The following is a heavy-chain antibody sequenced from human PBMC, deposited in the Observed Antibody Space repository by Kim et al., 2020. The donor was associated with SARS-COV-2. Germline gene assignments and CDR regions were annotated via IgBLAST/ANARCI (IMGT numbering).Heavy chain of an antibody. J-gene: IGHJ4*02. CDR2: IYPGDSDT. Sequence: GESLKISCKGSGYSFNFYWIGWVRQMPGKGLEWMGIIYPGDSDTRYSPSFQGQVTISADKSIATASLQWSSLKASDTAIYYCARGVTTRGAYYFDSWGQGTLVTVSS. CDR3: ARGVTTRGAYYFDS. CDR1: GYSFNFYW. V-gene: IGHV5-51*01. D-gene: IGHD4-17*01.